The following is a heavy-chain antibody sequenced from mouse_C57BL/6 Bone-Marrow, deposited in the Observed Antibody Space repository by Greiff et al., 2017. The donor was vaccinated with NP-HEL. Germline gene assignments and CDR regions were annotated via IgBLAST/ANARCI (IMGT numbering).Heavy chain of an antibody. CDR3: ARHYYGNCYYAMDY. J-gene: IGHJ4*01. Sequence: QVHVKQSGPELVKPGASVKISCKASGYAFSSSWMNWVKQRPGKGLEWIGRIFPGDGATNYNGKFKGKATLTADKSSSTAYMQLSSLTSEDSAVYVCARHYYGNCYYAMDYWGQGTSVTVSS. V-gene: IGHV1-82*01. CDR2: IFPGDGAT. CDR1: GYAFSSSW. D-gene: IGHD2-1*01.